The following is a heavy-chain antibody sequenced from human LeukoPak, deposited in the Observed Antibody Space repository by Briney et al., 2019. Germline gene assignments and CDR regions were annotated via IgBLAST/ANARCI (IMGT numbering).Heavy chain of an antibody. CDR3: ASGYSYGPPGVFDY. Sequence: PSETLSLTCTVSGGSISSYYWSWIRQPPGKGLEWIGYIYYSGSTNYNPSLKSRVTISVDTSKNQFSLKLNSVTAADTAVYYCASGYSYGPPGVFDYWGQGTLVTVSS. CDR1: GGSISSYY. V-gene: IGHV4-59*01. J-gene: IGHJ4*02. CDR2: IYYSGST. D-gene: IGHD5-18*01.